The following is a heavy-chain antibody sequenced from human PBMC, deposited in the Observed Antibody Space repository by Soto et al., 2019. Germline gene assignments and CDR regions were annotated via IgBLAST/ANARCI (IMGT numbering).Heavy chain of an antibody. CDR3: ARMVRGSNIDYYHYMDV. Sequence: QVQLVQSGAEVKKPGASVKVSCKASGYSFTSHGISWVRQAPGQGLEWMAWISASNGDTNYAQKCQGRVTVTTDTSTSTGYMELRSLRSEATAVYYCARMVRGSNIDYYHYMDVWGKGTTVTVSS. CDR2: ISASNGDT. J-gene: IGHJ6*03. D-gene: IGHD3-10*01. CDR1: GYSFTSHG. V-gene: IGHV1-18*01.